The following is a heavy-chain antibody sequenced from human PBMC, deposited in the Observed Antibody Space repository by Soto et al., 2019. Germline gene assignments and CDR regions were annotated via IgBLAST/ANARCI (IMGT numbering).Heavy chain of an antibody. J-gene: IGHJ4*02. Sequence: QVQLQESGPGLVKPSETLSLTCTVSGGSVSSGRYYWSWSRQPPGKGLEWIGYIYYSGRTSYNSSLKSRVTISVDTSKNQFPLKLSSVTAADTAIYYCARSGAGSGWLGGQGTLVTVSS. D-gene: IGHD6-19*01. CDR1: GGSVSSGRYY. CDR3: ARSGAGSGWL. V-gene: IGHV4-61*01. CDR2: IYYSGRT.